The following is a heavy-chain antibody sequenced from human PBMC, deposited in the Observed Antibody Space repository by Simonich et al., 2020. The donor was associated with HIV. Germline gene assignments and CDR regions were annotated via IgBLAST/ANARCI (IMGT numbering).Heavy chain of an antibody. CDR2: FDTEEGET. D-gene: IGHD4-4*01. Sequence: QVQLVQSGAEVKKPGASVKVSCKVSGYTLTELSMHWVRQAPGKGLEWMGGFDTEEGETIYAQKFQGRVTMTEDTSTDTAYMELSSLRSEDTAVYYCATVPYSNSFNWFDPWGQGTLVTVSS. V-gene: IGHV1-24*01. CDR3: ATVPYSNSFNWFDP. J-gene: IGHJ5*02. CDR1: GYTLTELS.